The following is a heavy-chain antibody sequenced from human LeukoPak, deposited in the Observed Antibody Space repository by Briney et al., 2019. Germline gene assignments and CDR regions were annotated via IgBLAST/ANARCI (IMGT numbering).Heavy chain of an antibody. CDR1: GYSFTTYW. J-gene: IGHJ4*02. D-gene: IGHD2-2*01. CDR2: IYPGDSDT. CDR3: ARRQGCSSTSCPPDY. Sequence: GESLKISCRGSGYSFTTYWIGWVRQMPGKGLEWMGIIYPGDSDTRYSPSFQGQVTMSADKSINTAYLQWSSLKASDTAMYYCARRQGCSSTSCPPDYWGLGTLVTVTS. V-gene: IGHV5-51*01.